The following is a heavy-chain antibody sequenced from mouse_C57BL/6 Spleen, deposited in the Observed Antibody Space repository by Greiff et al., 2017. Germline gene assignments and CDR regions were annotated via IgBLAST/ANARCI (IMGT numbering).Heavy chain of an antibody. D-gene: IGHD1-1*01. CDR2: ILPGSGST. CDR3: ARRGLNYGSTSYAMGD. J-gene: IGHJ4*01. Sequence: VQLQQSGAELMKPGASVKLSCKATGYTFTGYWIEWVKQRPGHGLEWIGEILPGSGSTNYNEKFKGKATFTADTYSNTAYMQLSSLTTEDSAIYYCARRGLNYGSTSYAMGDWGQGTSVTVSS. V-gene: IGHV1-9*01. CDR1: GYTFTGYW.